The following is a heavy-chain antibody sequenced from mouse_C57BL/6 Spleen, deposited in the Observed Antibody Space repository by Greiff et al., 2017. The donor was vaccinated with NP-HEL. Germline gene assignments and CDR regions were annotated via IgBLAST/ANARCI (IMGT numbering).Heavy chain of an antibody. CDR3: TTDPLYYGSNSWFAY. CDR2: IYPGNSDT. CDR1: GYTFTSYW. D-gene: IGHD1-1*01. V-gene: IGHV1-5*01. J-gene: IGHJ3*01. Sequence: VQLQQSGTVLARPGASVKMSCKASGYTFTSYWMHWVKQRPGQGLEWIGDIYPGNSDTSYNQKFKGKAKLTAVTSASTTYMELSSLTNEDSAVYYCTTDPLYYGSNSWFAYWGQGTLVTVSA.